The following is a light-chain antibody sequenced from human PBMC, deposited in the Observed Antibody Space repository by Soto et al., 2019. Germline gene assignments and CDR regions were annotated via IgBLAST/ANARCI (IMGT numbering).Light chain of an antibody. Sequence: QSVLTQPASVSGSPGQSITISCTGTSSDVGRYNYVSWYQQHPGRAPRLIVYEVINRPAGVSNRFSGSKSGNTASLTISGLHAADEADYYCCSYTRSSNLLFGGGTKLTVL. V-gene: IGLV2-14*01. CDR2: EVI. J-gene: IGLJ2*01. CDR1: SSDVGRYNY. CDR3: CSYTRSSNLL.